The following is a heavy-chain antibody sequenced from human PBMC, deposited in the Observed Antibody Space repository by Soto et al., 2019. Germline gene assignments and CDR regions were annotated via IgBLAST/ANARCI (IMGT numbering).Heavy chain of an antibody. CDR3: ARALVQLRFLSPPWV. D-gene: IGHD3-3*01. V-gene: IGHV1-46*01. Sequence: QVQLVQSGAEVKKPGASVKVSCKASGYTFTSYYMHWVRQAPGQGLEWMGIINPSGGSTSYAQKFQGRVTMTRDTSTSTVYMELSSLRSEDTAVYYCARALVQLRFLSPPWVWGQGTTVTVSS. CDR1: GYTFTSYY. J-gene: IGHJ6*02. CDR2: INPSGGST.